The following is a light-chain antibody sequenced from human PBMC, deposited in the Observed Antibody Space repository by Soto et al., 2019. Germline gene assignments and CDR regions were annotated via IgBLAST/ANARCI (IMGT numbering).Light chain of an antibody. Sequence: EIVLTQSPGTLSLSPGERATLSCRASQSVSSNLAWYQQKPGQAPRLLIYDASNRATGIPARFSGSGSGTDFTLTISSLEPEDFAVYYCQQRSNWLITFGQGTRLE. CDR1: QSVSSN. J-gene: IGKJ5*01. CDR2: DAS. CDR3: QQRSNWLIT. V-gene: IGKV3-11*01.